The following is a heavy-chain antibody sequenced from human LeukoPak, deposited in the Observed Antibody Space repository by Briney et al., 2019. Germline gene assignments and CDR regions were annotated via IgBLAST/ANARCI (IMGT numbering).Heavy chain of an antibody. V-gene: IGHV1-8*01. CDR1: GYTFTSYY. CDR2: MNPNSGNT. CDR3: ARGNTIFGVVN. D-gene: IGHD3-3*01. Sequence: ASVKVSCKASGYTFTSYYMHWVRQATGQGLEWMGWMNPNSGNTGYAQKFQGRVTITRNTSISTAYMELSSLRSEDTAVYYCARGNTIFGVVNWGQGTLVTVSS. J-gene: IGHJ4*02.